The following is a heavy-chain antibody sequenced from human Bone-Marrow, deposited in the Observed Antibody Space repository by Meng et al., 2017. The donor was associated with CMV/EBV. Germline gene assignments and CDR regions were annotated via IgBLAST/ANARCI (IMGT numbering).Heavy chain of an antibody. CDR1: GFTFSSYW. Sequence: GESLKISCAASGFTFSSYWMSWVRQAPGKGLEWVANIKQDGSEKYYVDSVKGRFTISRDNAKNSLYLQMNSLRAEDTAVYYCARAPAPFCSSTSCYLKAGWGYFADWGPGNLVNVSS. J-gene: IGHJ4*02. D-gene: IGHD2-2*01. CDR3: ARAPAPFCSSTSCYLKAGWGYFAD. V-gene: IGHV3-7*01. CDR2: IKQDGSEK.